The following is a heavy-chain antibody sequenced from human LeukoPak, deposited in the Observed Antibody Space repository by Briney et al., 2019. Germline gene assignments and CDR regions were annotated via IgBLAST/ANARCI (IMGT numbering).Heavy chain of an antibody. CDR3: ARYGDSSGYYLDAFDI. J-gene: IGHJ3*02. Sequence: GGSLRLSCAASGFTFSSYWMHWVRQAPGKGLVWVSRINSDGSSTSYADSVKGRFTISRDNAKNTLYLQMNSLRAEDTAVYYCARYGDSSGYYLDAFDIWGQGTMVTVSS. CDR1: GFTFSSYW. CDR2: INSDGSST. V-gene: IGHV3-74*01. D-gene: IGHD3-22*01.